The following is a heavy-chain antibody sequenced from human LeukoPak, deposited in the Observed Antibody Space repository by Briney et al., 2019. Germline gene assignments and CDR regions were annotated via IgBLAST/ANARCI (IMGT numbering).Heavy chain of an antibody. V-gene: IGHV4-39*01. J-gene: IGHJ4*02. CDR2: IYYSGST. CDR1: GGPISSGSYY. Sequence: SETLSLTCTVSGGPISSGSYYWGWVRQPPGKGLERIGSIYYSGSTFYNPSLKSRVTMSVDTSKNQLPLNLSSVTAADTAVYYCARLSYSAYGGFDYWGQGTLVTVSS. CDR3: ARLSYSAYGGFDY. D-gene: IGHD5-12*01.